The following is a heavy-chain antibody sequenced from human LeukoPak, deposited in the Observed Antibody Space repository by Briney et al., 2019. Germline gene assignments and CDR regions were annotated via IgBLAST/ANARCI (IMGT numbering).Heavy chain of an antibody. J-gene: IGHJ4*02. D-gene: IGHD4-17*01. CDR1: GGSISGGGYY. CDR2: IYYSGST. V-gene: IGHV4-31*03. CDR3: ARGEAGTTFFDY. Sequence: SQTLSLTCTVSGGSISGGGYYWSWIRQPPGKGLEWIGYIYYSGSTYYNPSLKSRVTISVDTSKNQFSLKLSSVTAADTAVYYCARGEAGTTFFDYWGQGTLVTVSS.